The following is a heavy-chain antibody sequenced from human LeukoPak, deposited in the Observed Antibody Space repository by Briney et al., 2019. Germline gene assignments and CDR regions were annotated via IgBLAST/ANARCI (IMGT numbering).Heavy chain of an antibody. CDR2: INPNSGGT. Sequence: GASVKVSCKASGYTFTAYYMHWVRQAPGQGLEWMGWINPNSGGTNYAQKFQGRVTMTRDTSISTAYMELSRLRSDDTAVYYCARDNYDSSGFGAFDIWGQGTMVTVSS. CDR1: GYTFTAYY. D-gene: IGHD3-22*01. V-gene: IGHV1-2*02. J-gene: IGHJ3*02. CDR3: ARDNYDSSGFGAFDI.